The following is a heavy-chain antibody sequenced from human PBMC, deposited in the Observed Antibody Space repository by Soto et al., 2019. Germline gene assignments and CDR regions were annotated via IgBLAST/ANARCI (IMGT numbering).Heavy chain of an antibody. J-gene: IGHJ4*02. Sequence: QVQLQESGPGLVKPSETLSLTCTVSGGSISSYYWTWIRQPPGKGLEWIGFMYNSGSTHYNPSLNRQVPISLATSKNQFSLNLRSVTAADTAVYYCASMGYHYGSGSYPLDYWGQGTLVTVSS. V-gene: IGHV4-59*08. CDR2: MYNSGST. D-gene: IGHD3-10*01. CDR1: GGSISSYY. CDR3: ASMGYHYGSGSYPLDY.